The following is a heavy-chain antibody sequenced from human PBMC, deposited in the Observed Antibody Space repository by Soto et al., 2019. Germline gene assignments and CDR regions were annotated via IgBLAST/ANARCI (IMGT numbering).Heavy chain of an antibody. D-gene: IGHD3-10*01. Sequence: PSETLSLTCTVSGGSVSSGSYYWSWIRQPPGKGLEWIGYIYYSGSTYYNPSLKSRVTISVDTSKNQFSLKLSSVTAADTAVYYCARVLWFDLPPGYFDYWGQGTLVTVSS. CDR1: GGSVSSGSYY. J-gene: IGHJ4*02. V-gene: IGHV4-61*01. CDR3: ARVLWFDLPPGYFDY. CDR2: IYYSGST.